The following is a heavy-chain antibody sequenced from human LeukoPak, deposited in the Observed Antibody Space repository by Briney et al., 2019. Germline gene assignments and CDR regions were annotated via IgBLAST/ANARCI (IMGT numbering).Heavy chain of an antibody. J-gene: IGHJ4*02. V-gene: IGHV3-53*01. D-gene: IGHD6-19*01. Sequence: GGSLRLSCVASGFTFSSYWMSWVRQAPGKGLEWVSVIYSGGSTYYADSVKGRFTISRNNSKNTLYLQMNSLRAEDTAVYYCARDSSGWLAFDYWGQGTLVTVSS. CDR2: IYSGGST. CDR3: ARDSSGWLAFDY. CDR1: GFTFSSYW.